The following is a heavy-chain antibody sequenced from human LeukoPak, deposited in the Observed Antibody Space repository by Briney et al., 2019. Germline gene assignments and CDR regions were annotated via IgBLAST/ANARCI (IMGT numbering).Heavy chain of an antibody. V-gene: IGHV1-2*06. CDR1: GYTFTAYY. Sequence: ASVTVSCKASGYTFTAYYMHWVRQPPGQGLEWMGRINPNSGGTNYAHKFQGRVTITRDTSSNTAYMEVSRLRSDDTAIYYCARDHYSSGSFDPWGQGTLVTVSS. J-gene: IGHJ5*02. D-gene: IGHD6-19*01. CDR3: ARDHYSSGSFDP. CDR2: INPNSGGT.